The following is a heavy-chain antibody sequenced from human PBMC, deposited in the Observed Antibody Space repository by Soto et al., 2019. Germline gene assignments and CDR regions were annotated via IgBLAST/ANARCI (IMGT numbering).Heavy chain of an antibody. J-gene: IGHJ4*02. V-gene: IGHV3-23*01. CDR1: GFTFSSYV. Sequence: PGGSLRLSCAASGFTFSSYVMSWVRQTPGKRLEWVSGINGSGDTTYYADSVKGRFTVTRDNSRNTVFLQMNSLRGDDTAVYYCAKDYGSGWSVDYWGQGALVTVSS. CDR3: AKDYGSGWSVDY. CDR2: INGSGDTT. D-gene: IGHD6-19*01.